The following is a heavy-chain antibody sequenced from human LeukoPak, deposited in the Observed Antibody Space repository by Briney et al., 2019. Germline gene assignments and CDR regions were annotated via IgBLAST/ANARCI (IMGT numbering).Heavy chain of an antibody. CDR3: ARDYYGSGSSSFDC. CDR2: ISYDGSNK. D-gene: IGHD3-10*01. J-gene: IGHJ4*02. CDR1: GFTFSSYS. Sequence: GGSLRLSCAASGFTFSSYSMNWVRQAPGKGLEWVAVISYDGSNKYYADSVKGRFTISRDNSKNTLYLQMNSLRAEDTAVYYCARDYYGSGSSSFDCWGQGTLVTVSS. V-gene: IGHV3-30*03.